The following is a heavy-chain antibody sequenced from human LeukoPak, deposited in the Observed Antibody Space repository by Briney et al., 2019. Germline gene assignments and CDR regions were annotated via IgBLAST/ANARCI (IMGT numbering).Heavy chain of an antibody. CDR1: GGSISSGSYY. CDR2: IYTSGST. D-gene: IGHD3-22*01. Sequence: QASETLSLTCTVSGGSISSGSYYWSWIRQPAGKGLEWIGRIYTSGSTNYNPSLKSRVTISLDTSENHFSLKLSSVTAADPAVYYCARVTTGGYYNYWGQGTLVTVSS. V-gene: IGHV4-61*02. J-gene: IGHJ4*02. CDR3: ARVTTGGYYNY.